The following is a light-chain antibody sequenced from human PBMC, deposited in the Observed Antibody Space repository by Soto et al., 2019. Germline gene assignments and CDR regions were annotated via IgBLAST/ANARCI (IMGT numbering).Light chain of an antibody. CDR3: QSYDSSLSGYV. J-gene: IGLJ1*01. V-gene: IGLV2-8*01. CDR2: GNN. CDR1: SSDVGGYIY. Sequence: QSVLAQPPSASGSPGQSVTISCTGTSSDVGGYIYVSWYQHHPGTAPKLLIYGNNNRPSGAPARFSGSKSGTSASLAVAGLQAEDEGDYYCQSYDSSLSGYVFGTGTKVTVL.